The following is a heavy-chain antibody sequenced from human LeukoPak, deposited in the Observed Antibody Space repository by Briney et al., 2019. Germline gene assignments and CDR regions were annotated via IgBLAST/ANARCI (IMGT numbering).Heavy chain of an antibody. CDR2: VYYGRTT. Sequence: PSETLSLTCTVSGGSINSRSYYWGWIRQPPGKGLEWIGRVYYGRTTYYNPSLKSRVTISEDTSKNQFSLKLSSVTAADTAVYYCARRATTVTTGYYYYYMDVWGKGTTVTVSS. V-gene: IGHV4-39*01. CDR1: GGSINSRSYY. J-gene: IGHJ6*03. D-gene: IGHD4-17*01. CDR3: ARRATTVTTGYYYYYMDV.